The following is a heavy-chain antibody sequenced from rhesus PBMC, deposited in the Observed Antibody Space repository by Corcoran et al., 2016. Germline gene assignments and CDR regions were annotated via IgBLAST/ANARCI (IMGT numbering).Heavy chain of an antibody. Sequence: QLQLQESGPGLVKPSETLSLTCAVSGGPISSNYWSWIGEPPGKGLEWIGRISGSGGSTDYNPSLKSRVTISTDTSKNQFSLKLSSVTAADTAVYYCARTTAIYYYGLDSWGQGVVVTVSS. V-gene: IGHV4-173*01. CDR3: ARTTAIYYYGLDS. CDR2: ISGSGGST. D-gene: IGHD4-11*01. CDR1: GGPISSNY. J-gene: IGHJ6*01.